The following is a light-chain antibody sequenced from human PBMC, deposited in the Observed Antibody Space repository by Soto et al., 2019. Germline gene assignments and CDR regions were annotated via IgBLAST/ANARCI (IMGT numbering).Light chain of an antibody. CDR1: SGHSSYI. CDR2: VEGSGSY. CDR3: ETWDSTTRF. Sequence: QLVLTQSSSASASLGSSVKLTCTLRSGHSSYIIAWHQQQAGKAPRYLMKVEGSGSYNKGSGVPDRFSGSSSGADRYLTISNLPFEDEADYYCETWDSTTRFFGGGTKLTVL. V-gene: IGLV4-60*02. J-gene: IGLJ2*01.